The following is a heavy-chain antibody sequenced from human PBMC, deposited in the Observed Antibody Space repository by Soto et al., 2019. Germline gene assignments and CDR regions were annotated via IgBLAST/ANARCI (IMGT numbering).Heavy chain of an antibody. D-gene: IGHD3-3*01. V-gene: IGHV4-34*01. Sequence: SETLSLTCAVYGGSVNGYYWNWIRQPPGKGLEWIVEINHTGGTHYNPSLKSRVTMSVDTSKNQFSLRLSSVTAADTAIYYCATRITVFGLLIPPFDPWGQGTKVTVYS. CDR2: INHTGGT. CDR3: ATRITVFGLLIPPFDP. CDR1: GGSVNGYY. J-gene: IGHJ5*02.